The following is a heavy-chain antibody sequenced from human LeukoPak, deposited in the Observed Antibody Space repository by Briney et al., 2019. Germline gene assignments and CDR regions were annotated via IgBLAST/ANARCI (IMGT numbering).Heavy chain of an antibody. CDR1: GGSISSGGYS. V-gene: IGHV4-30-2*01. D-gene: IGHD5-12*01. CDR3: ARGGSGYGNDY. J-gene: IGHJ4*02. Sequence: SETLSLTCTVSGGSISSGGYSWSWIRQPPGKGLEWIGYIYHSGSTYYNPSLKSRVTISVDRSKNQFSLKLSSVTAADTAVYYCARGGSGYGNDYWGQGTLVTVSS. CDR2: IYHSGST.